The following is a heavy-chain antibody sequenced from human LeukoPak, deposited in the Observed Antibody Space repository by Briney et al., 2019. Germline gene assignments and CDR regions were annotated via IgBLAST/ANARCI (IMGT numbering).Heavy chain of an antibody. Sequence: ASETLSLTCAVYGGSFSGYYWSWIRQPPGKGLEWIGEINHSGSTNYNPSLKSRVTISVDTSKNQFSLKLSSVTAADTAVYYCARGPATDFDYWGQGTLVTVSS. CDR1: GGSFSGYY. J-gene: IGHJ4*02. V-gene: IGHV4-34*01. CDR2: INHSGST. D-gene: IGHD4-17*01. CDR3: ARGPATDFDY.